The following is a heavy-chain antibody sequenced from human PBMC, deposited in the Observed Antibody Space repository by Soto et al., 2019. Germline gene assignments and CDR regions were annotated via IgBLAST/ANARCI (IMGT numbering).Heavy chain of an antibody. J-gene: IGHJ4*02. D-gene: IGHD7-27*01. CDR2: ISYDGSNK. CDR1: GFTFSSYA. Sequence: GGSLRLSCAASGFTFSSYAMHWVRQAPGKGLEWVAVISYDGSNKYYADSVKGRFTISRDNSKNTLYLQMNSLRAEDTAVYYCARESNWQDPDYWGQGTLVTVSS. V-gene: IGHV3-30-3*01. CDR3: ARESNWQDPDY.